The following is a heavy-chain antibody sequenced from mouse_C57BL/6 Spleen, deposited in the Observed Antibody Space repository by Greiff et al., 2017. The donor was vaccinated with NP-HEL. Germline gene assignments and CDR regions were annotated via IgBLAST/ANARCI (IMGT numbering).Heavy chain of an antibody. D-gene: IGHD2-2*01. J-gene: IGHJ4*01. V-gene: IGHV1-53*01. CDR1: GYTFTSYW. CDR3: ARSDYGYDGYYAMDY. Sequence: QVQLQQPGTELVKPGASVKLSRKASGYTFTSYWMHWVKQRPGQGLEWIGNINPSNGGTNYNEKFKSKATLTVDKSSSTAYMQLSSLTSEDSAVYYCARSDYGYDGYYAMDYWGQGTSVTVSS. CDR2: INPSNGGT.